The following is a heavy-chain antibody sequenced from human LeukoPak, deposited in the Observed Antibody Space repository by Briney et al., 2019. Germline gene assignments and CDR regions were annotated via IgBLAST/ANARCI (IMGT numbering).Heavy chain of an antibody. J-gene: IGHJ4*02. D-gene: IGHD1-26*01. Sequence: GGSLRLSCAASGFTFSCFWMQWLRQTPGKGPEWVSRINTDGTTTSHADYAKGRFTISRDNAKNTLYLQMNSLRAEDTAVYYCVRSTYSGSLQDYGGQGTVVTVSS. V-gene: IGHV3-74*01. CDR2: INTDGTTT. CDR1: GFTFSCFW. CDR3: VRSTYSGSLQDY.